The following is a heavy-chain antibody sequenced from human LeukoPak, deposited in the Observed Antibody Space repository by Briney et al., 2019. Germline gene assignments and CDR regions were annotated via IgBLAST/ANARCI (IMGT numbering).Heavy chain of an antibody. V-gene: IGHV4-34*01. CDR3: ARGTPPSSSWNYYYYGMDA. D-gene: IGHD6-13*01. CDR2: INHSGST. CDR1: GGSLSGYY. J-gene: IGHJ6*02. Sequence: SETLSLTCAVYGGSLSGYYWSWIRQPPGKGLEWIGEINHSGSTSYNPSLKSRVTISVDTSKIQFSLKLSSVTAADTAVYYCARGTPPSSSWNYYYYGMDAWGQGTTVTVSS.